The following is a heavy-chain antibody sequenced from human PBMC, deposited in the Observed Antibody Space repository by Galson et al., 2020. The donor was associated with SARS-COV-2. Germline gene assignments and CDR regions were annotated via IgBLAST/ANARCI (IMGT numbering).Heavy chain of an antibody. Sequence: ASETLSLTCTVSGGSISSYYWSWIRQPPGKGLEWIGYIYYSGSTNYNPSLKSRVTISVDTSKNQFSLKLSSVTAADTAVYYCARGEHDLTGVDYYYGMDVWGQGTTVTVSS. D-gene: IGHD7-27*01. CDR1: GGSISSYY. V-gene: IGHV4-59*01. CDR2: IYYSGST. CDR3: ARGEHDLTGVDYYYGMDV. J-gene: IGHJ6*02.